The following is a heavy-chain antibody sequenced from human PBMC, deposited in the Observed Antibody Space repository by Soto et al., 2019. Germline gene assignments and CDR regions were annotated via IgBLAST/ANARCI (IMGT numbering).Heavy chain of an antibody. Sequence: EVQLVESGGGLVKPGGSLRLSCAASGFTFSTYSMNWVRQAPGKGLEGVSSISASSNSIYYADSVKGRFTISRDNAQNSLYLQLNSLRAEDTAVYSCAREGYGSGGGYFDYWGQGTLVTVSS. CDR3: AREGYGSGGGYFDY. D-gene: IGHD3-10*01. V-gene: IGHV3-21*01. CDR2: ISASSNSI. CDR1: GFTFSTYS. J-gene: IGHJ4*02.